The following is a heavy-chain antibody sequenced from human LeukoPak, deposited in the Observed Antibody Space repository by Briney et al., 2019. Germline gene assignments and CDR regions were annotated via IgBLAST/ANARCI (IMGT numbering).Heavy chain of an antibody. CDR3: ARARYGGNSPYLDY. V-gene: IGHV4-39*07. D-gene: IGHD4-23*01. J-gene: IGHJ4*02. CDR1: GGSISSSSYY. Sequence: SETLSLTCTVSGGSISSSSYYWGWIRQPPGKGLEWIGSIHYSGSTYYNPSLKSRVTISVDTSKNQFSLKLSSVTAADTAVYYCARARYGGNSPYLDYWGQGTLVTVSS. CDR2: IHYSGST.